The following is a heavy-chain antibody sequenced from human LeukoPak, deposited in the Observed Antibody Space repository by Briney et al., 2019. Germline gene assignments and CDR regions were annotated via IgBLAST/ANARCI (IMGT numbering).Heavy chain of an antibody. J-gene: IGHJ3*02. Sequence: SETLSFTCTVSGGSISTYYWSWIRQPPGKGLEWIGYIYYGGNTNYNPSLKSRVSISVDTSNNQFSLKLSSVTAADTAVYYCARGAVAAPYDAFDIWGQGTMVTVSS. CDR3: ARGAVAAPYDAFDI. CDR2: IYYGGNT. CDR1: GGSISTYY. D-gene: IGHD6-19*01. V-gene: IGHV4-59*01.